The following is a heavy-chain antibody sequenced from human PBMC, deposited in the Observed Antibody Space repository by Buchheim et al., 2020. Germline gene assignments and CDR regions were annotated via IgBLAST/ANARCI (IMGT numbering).Heavy chain of an antibody. CDR1: GGSISSSSYY. V-gene: IGHV4-39*07. J-gene: IGHJ6*02. CDR3: ARDKIEDDFWSGYSPYGMDV. D-gene: IGHD3-3*01. CDR2: IYYSGST. Sequence: QLQLQESGPGLVKPSETLSLTCTVSGGSISSSSYYWGCIRHPPGKWLEWIGSIYYSGSTYYNPFLNSRVTLSVATSKHHFSLKLSSVTAADTAVYYCARDKIEDDFWSGYSPYGMDVWGQGTT.